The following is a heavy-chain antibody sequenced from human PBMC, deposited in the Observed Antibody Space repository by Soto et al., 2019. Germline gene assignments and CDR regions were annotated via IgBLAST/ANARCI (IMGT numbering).Heavy chain of an antibody. CDR2: IYYSGST. Sequence: SETLSLTCAVSGGSVSSSSYYWGWIRQPPGKGLEWIGSIYYSGSTYYNPSLKSRVTISVDTSKNQFSLKLSSVTAADTAVYYFARQFGDLPPRYYYYYYMDVWGKGSTVT. CDR1: GGSVSSSSYY. CDR3: ARQFGDLPPRYYYYYYMDV. D-gene: IGHD3-10*01. V-gene: IGHV4-39*01. J-gene: IGHJ6*03.